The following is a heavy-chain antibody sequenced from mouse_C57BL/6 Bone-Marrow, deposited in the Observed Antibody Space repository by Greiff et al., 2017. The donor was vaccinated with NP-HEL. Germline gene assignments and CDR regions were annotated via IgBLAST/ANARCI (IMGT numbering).Heavy chain of an antibody. Sequence: VQLQQSGAELARPGASVKLSCKASGYTFTSYGISWVKQRTGQGLEWIGEIYPRSGNTYYNEKFKGKATLTADKSSSTAYMELRSLTSEDSAVYFCAREIYYSNYWYCDVWGTGTTVTVSS. V-gene: IGHV1-81*01. CDR2: IYPRSGNT. CDR1: GYTFTSYG. CDR3: AREIYYSNYWYCDV. J-gene: IGHJ1*03. D-gene: IGHD2-5*01.